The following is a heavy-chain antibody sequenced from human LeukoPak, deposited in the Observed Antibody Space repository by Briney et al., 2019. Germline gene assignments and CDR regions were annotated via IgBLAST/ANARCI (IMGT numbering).Heavy chain of an antibody. D-gene: IGHD2-2*01. Sequence: GGSLRLSCAASGFTFSSYSMNWVRQAPGKGLEWVSSISSSSSYIYYADSVKGRFTISRDNAENSLYLQMNSLRAEDTAVYYCARAPDIVVVPAAIDYWGQGTLVTVSS. V-gene: IGHV3-21*01. CDR2: ISSSSSYI. CDR3: ARAPDIVVVPAAIDY. J-gene: IGHJ4*02. CDR1: GFTFSSYS.